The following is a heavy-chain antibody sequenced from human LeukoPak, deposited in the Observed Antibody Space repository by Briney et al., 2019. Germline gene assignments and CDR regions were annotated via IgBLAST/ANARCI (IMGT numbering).Heavy chain of an antibody. J-gene: IGHJ5*02. CDR3: ARGYDSSGYYYSWFDP. D-gene: IGHD3-22*01. CDR2: INHSGSN. Sequence: PSETLSLTCAVYGGSFSGYYWSWIRQPPGKGLEWIGEINHSGSNNYNPSLKSRVTISVDTSKHQFSLKLSSVAAADTAVYSCARGYDSSGYYYSWFDPWGQGTLVTVSS. CDR1: GGSFSGYY. V-gene: IGHV4-34*01.